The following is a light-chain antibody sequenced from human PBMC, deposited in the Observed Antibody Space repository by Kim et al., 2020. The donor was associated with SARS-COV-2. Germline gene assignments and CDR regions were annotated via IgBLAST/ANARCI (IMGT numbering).Light chain of an antibody. CDR2: KTS. CDR1: QNIKNW. Sequence: DILMTQSPSTLSASVGDRVTITCRASQNIKNWLAWYQQKPGKAPKLLNYKTSTLATNVPSRFSGTASGTEFTLTISCLQPDDLATSYCQQYSAYSRYTFGQGTKLEIK. J-gene: IGKJ2*01. CDR3: QQYSAYSRYT. V-gene: IGKV1-5*03.